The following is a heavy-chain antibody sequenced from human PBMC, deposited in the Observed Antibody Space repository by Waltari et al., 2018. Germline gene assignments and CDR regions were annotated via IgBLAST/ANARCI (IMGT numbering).Heavy chain of an antibody. Sequence: QVQLQESGPGLVKPSETLSLTCTVSGGSISSYYWSWIRQPPGTGLEWVGYIYYSGSTNYNPSLKSRVTISVDTSKNQFSLKLSSVTAADTAVYYCARTCPRLGSSGWSRSHGACYWGQGTLVTVSS. CDR3: ARTCPRLGSSGWSRSHGACY. CDR1: GGSISSYY. J-gene: IGHJ4*02. CDR2: IYYSGST. V-gene: IGHV4-59*01. D-gene: IGHD6-19*01.